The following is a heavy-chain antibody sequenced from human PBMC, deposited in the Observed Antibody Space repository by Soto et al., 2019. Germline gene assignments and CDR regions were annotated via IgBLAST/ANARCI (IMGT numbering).Heavy chain of an antibody. J-gene: IGHJ5*02. D-gene: IGHD5-12*01. Sequence: QVHLVQSGVEVKTPGASVKVSCQASGYTFFTYDISWVRQAPGQGLEWMGWISTYSGDTKYAQKFQGRVTMTTDTSTTTASLELRSLRSADTAVYYCARHHGPTTSENWFDPGGQGTLVTVSS. CDR1: GYTFFTYD. V-gene: IGHV1-18*01. CDR2: ISTYSGDT. CDR3: ARHHGPTTSENWFDP.